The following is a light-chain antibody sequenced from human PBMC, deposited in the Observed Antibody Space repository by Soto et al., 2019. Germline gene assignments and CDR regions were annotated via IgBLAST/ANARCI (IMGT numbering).Light chain of an antibody. V-gene: IGKV3-15*01. Sequence: EIVMTQSPATLSVSPGERATLSCRASQSVSSNLAWYQQKPGQAPRLLIYGASTRATGIPARFSGSGSGTEFTLTISSLQSEDLEVESCQQYNNWPPLFTFGPGTKVDIK. CDR3: QQYNNWPPLFT. CDR1: QSVSSN. CDR2: GAS. J-gene: IGKJ3*01.